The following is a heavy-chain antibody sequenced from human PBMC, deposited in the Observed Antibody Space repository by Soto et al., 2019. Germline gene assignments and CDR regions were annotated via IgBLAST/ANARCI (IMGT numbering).Heavy chain of an antibody. CDR3: AIQHDYSNYEGFDP. J-gene: IGHJ5*02. D-gene: IGHD4-4*01. V-gene: IGHV1-2*04. Sequence: ASVKVSCKASGYTFTGYYMHWVRQAPGQGLEWMGWINPNSGGTNYAQKFQGWVTMTRDTSISTAYMELSRLRSDDTAVYYCAIQHDYSNYEGFDPWGQGTLVTVSS. CDR2: INPNSGGT. CDR1: GYTFTGYY.